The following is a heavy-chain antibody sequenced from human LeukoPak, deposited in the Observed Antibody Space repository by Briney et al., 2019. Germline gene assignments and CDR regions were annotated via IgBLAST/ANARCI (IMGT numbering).Heavy chain of an antibody. V-gene: IGHV3-7*01. CDR3: ARGGYSFDY. CDR2: LHADGSEK. D-gene: IGHD5-12*01. Sequence: GGSLRLSCVGSGFSLSGYWMSWLRQAPGKGLEWVARLHADGSEKYYVGSVKGRFTISGDNAKNSLYLQMNSLRVDDTAVYYCARGGYSFDYLGQGTLVTVSS. J-gene: IGHJ4*02. CDR1: GFSLSGYW.